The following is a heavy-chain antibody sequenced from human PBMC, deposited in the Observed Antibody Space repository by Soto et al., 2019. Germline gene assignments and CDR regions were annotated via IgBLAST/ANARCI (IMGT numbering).Heavy chain of an antibody. CDR2: IFYSGTT. J-gene: IGHJ5*02. CDR1: GGAISDARFY. CDR3: ARQKWEQPKWFDP. D-gene: IGHD1-26*01. Sequence: QLQLQESGPGLVKPSATLSLTCSLSGGAISDARFYWGWIRQTPGKGLEWIGSIFYSGTTFFNPALQSRVTISVDTSENQVSLKLSSVTAADTALYFCARQKWEQPKWFDPWGQGTLVTVSS. V-gene: IGHV4-39*01.